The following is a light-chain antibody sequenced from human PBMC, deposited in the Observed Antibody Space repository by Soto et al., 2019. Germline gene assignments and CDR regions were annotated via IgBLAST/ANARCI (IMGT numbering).Light chain of an antibody. V-gene: IGKV1-39*01. CDR2: GTS. J-gene: IGKJ5*01. CDR3: QQSYKTPPT. Sequence: DIQMTQSPSSLSASVGDRVTITCRASQSISTFLNWYQQKPGKAPKLLIYGTSSLQSGVPSRFSGGGSGTDFTLTISSLQPEDFASYYCQQSYKTPPTFGQGTRLEIK. CDR1: QSISTF.